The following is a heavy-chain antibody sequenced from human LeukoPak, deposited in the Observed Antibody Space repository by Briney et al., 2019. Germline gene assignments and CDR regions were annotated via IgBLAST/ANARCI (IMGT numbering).Heavy chain of an antibody. CDR3: ARNSIVGATLRVSNWFDP. J-gene: IGHJ5*02. CDR2: IIPIFGIA. D-gene: IGHD1-26*01. Sequence: SVKVSCKASGGTFSSYAISWARQAPGQGLEWMGRIIPIFGIANYAQKFQGRVTITADKSTSTAYMELSSLRSEDTAVYYCARNSIVGATLRVSNWFDPWGQGTLVTVSS. CDR1: GGTFSSYA. V-gene: IGHV1-69*04.